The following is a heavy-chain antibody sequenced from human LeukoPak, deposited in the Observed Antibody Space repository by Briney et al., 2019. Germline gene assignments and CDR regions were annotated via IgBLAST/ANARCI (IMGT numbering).Heavy chain of an antibody. CDR3: SRNYYGDSGGFFDY. CDR2: IRSKAYGGTT. D-gene: IGHD4-17*01. Sequence: PGGSLRLSCAASGFTFSSYAMSWVRQAPGKGLEWVGFIRSKAYGGTTEYAASVKGRLTISRDDSKSIAYLQMNSLKTEDTALYYCSRNYYGDSGGFFDYWGQGTLVTVSS. CDR1: GFTFSSYA. V-gene: IGHV3-49*04. J-gene: IGHJ4*02.